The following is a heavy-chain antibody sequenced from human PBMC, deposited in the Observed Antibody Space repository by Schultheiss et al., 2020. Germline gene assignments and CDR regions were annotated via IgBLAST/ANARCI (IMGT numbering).Heavy chain of an antibody. V-gene: IGHV1-18*04. CDR3: ASCAGRLVNYYGMDV. D-gene: IGHD3-10*02. J-gene: IGHJ6*02. CDR1: GYTFTSYG. Sequence: ASVKVSCKASGYTFTSYGISWVRQAPGQGLEWMGWISAYNGNTNYAQKLQGRATLTTDTSTSTAYMELRSLRSDDTAVYYCASCAGRLVNYYGMDVWGQGTTVTVSS. CDR2: ISAYNGNT.